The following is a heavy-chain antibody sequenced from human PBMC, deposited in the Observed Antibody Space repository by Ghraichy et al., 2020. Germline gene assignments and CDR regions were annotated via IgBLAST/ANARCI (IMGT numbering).Heavy chain of an antibody. J-gene: IGHJ6*02. CDR3: TRPTKLYGMDV. CDR2: IRSKTNNYAT. CDR1: GFTFSGSA. V-gene: IGHV3-73*01. Sequence: LSLTCAASGFTFSGSAMHWVRQASGKGLEWVGRIRSKTNNYATSYAASVKGRFTISRDDSKNTAYLQMNSLKTEDTAVYYCTRPTKLYGMDVWGQGTTVTVSS.